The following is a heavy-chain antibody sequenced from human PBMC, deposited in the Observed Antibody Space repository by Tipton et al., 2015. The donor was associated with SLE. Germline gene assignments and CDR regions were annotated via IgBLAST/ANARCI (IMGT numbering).Heavy chain of an antibody. CDR1: GGSISSSGYY. CDR2: VYYTGST. Sequence: TLSLTCTVSGGSISSSGYYWGWIRQPPGKGLEWIGSVYYTGSTYYNPSLKSRFTISVDTSKNKFSLKLNSVAAADTAVYYCARESVAGTYIPNWFDPWGQGTLVTVSS. J-gene: IGHJ5*02. D-gene: IGHD6-19*01. CDR3: ARESVAGTYIPNWFDP. V-gene: IGHV4-39*02.